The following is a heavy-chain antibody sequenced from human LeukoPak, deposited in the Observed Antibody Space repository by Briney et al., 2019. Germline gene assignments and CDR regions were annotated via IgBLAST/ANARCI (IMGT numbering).Heavy chain of an antibody. V-gene: IGHV1-8*01. CDR3: ARATRSRTIFGVVISDNWFDP. CDR1: GYTFTSYD. CDR2: MNPNSGNT. J-gene: IGHJ5*02. D-gene: IGHD3-3*01. Sequence: ASVKVSCKASGYTFTSYDINWVRQATGQGLEWMGWMNPNSGNTGYAQKFQGRVTMTRNTSISTAYMELSSLRSEDTAVYYCARATRSRTIFGVVISDNWFDPWGQGTLVTVSS.